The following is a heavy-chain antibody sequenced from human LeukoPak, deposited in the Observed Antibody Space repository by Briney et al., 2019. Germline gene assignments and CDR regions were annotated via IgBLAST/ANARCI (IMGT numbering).Heavy chain of an antibody. CDR3: ATRAKSTNSIVVEPGAFDI. V-gene: IGHV1-24*01. D-gene: IGHD3-22*01. CDR1: GYTLTELS. CDR2: FDPEDGET. J-gene: IGHJ3*02. Sequence: VKVSCKVSGYTLTELSMHWVRQAPGTGLEWMGGFDPEDGETIYAQKFQGRVTMTEDTSTDTAYMELSSLRSEDTAVYYCATRAKSTNSIVVEPGAFDIWGQGTMVTVSS.